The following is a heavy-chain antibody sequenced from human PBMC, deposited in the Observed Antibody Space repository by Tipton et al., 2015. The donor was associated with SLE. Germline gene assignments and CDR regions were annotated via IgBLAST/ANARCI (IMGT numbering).Heavy chain of an antibody. J-gene: IGHJ3*02. CDR3: ARVSAAGTPDAFDI. V-gene: IGHV4-31*03. D-gene: IGHD6-13*01. Sequence: TLSLTCTVSGGSISSGGYYWSWIRQHPGKGLEWIGYIYYSGSTYYNPSLKSRVTISVDTSKNQFSLKLSSVTAADTAVYYCARVSAAGTPDAFDIWGQGTMVTVSS. CDR1: GGSISSGGYY. CDR2: IYYSGST.